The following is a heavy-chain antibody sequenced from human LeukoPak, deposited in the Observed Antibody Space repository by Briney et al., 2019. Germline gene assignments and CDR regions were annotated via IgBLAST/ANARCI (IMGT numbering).Heavy chain of an antibody. CDR3: ARVYSSGNWFDP. J-gene: IGHJ5*02. D-gene: IGHD6-25*01. V-gene: IGHV1-69*06. Sequence: SVKVSCKTSGGTFSSSAISWLRQAPGQGLEWMGGIIPIFGTANYAQKFQGRVTITADKSTSTAYMELSSLRSEDTAVYYCARVYSSGNWFDPWGQGTLVTVSS. CDR1: GGTFSSSA. CDR2: IIPIFGTA.